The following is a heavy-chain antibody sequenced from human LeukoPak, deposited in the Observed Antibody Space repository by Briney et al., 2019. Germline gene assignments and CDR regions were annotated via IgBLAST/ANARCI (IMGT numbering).Heavy chain of an antibody. V-gene: IGHV3-66*02. D-gene: IGHD6-6*01. CDR3: ARDKGTSYLSSFDY. Sequence: GGTLRLSCAASGFTFSSYGMSWVRQAPGKGLEWVSVIYSGGNTYYADSVKGRFTISRDNSKNTLYLQMNSLRAADTAVYYCARDKGTSYLSSFDYWGQGTLVTVSS. CDR1: GFTFSSYG. CDR2: IYSGGNT. J-gene: IGHJ4*02.